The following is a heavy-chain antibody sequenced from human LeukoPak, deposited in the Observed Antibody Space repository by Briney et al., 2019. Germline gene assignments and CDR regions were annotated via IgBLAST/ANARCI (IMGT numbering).Heavy chain of an antibody. Sequence: SETLSLTCAVYGGSFSGYYWSWIRQPPGKGLEWIGEINHSGSTNYNPSLKSRVTISVDTSKNQFSLKLSSVTAADTAVYYCARGMRAVAGPRGWFDPWGQGTLVTVSS. D-gene: IGHD6-19*01. CDR3: ARGMRAVAGPRGWFDP. CDR2: INHSGST. V-gene: IGHV4-34*01. J-gene: IGHJ5*02. CDR1: GGSFSGYY.